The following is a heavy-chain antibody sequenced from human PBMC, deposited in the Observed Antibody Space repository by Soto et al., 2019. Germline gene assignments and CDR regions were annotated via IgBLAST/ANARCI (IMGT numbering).Heavy chain of an antibody. V-gene: IGHV1-69*13. Sequence: GASVKVSCKACGGTFSSYAISWVRQAPGQGLEWMGGIIPIFGTANYAQKFQGRVTITADESTSTAYMELSSLRSEDTAVYYCARYCSGGSCYSSSDWFDPWGQGTLVTVSS. J-gene: IGHJ5*02. CDR1: GGTFSSYA. D-gene: IGHD2-15*01. CDR2: IIPIFGTA. CDR3: ARYCSGGSCYSSSDWFDP.